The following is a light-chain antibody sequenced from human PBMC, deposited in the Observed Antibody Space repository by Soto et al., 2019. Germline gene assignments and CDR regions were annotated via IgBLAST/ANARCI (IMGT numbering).Light chain of an antibody. Sequence: QAVVTQEPSLTVSPGGTVTLTCGSSTGPVATGHYAYWFHQKPGQAPRPLIYDTANKFSWTPARLSGSLLGGKAALTLSGARPEDEAAYYCLLYIGGSVFGPVTKVTVL. J-gene: IGLJ1*01. CDR2: DTA. V-gene: IGLV7-46*01. CDR1: TGPVATGHY. CDR3: LLYIGGSV.